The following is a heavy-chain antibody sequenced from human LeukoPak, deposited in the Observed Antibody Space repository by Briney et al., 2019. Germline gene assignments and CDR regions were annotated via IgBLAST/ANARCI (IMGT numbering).Heavy chain of an antibody. CDR3: ARGTVVTPAHLY. Sequence: GGSLRLSCAASGFTFSTYWMHWVRHAPGKGLVWVSHINSDGSSTNYADSVKGRFAISRDNAKNTLYLQMNSLRAEDTAVYYCARGTVVTPAHLYWGQGTLVTVSS. J-gene: IGHJ4*02. D-gene: IGHD4-23*01. V-gene: IGHV3-74*01. CDR1: GFTFSTYW. CDR2: INSDGSST.